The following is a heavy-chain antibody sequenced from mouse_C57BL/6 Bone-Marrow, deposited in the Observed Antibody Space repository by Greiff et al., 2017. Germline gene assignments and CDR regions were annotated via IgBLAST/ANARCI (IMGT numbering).Heavy chain of an antibody. D-gene: IGHD2-14*01. CDR3: ARRGTPYYFDY. Sequence: QVQLQQPGAELVMPGASVKLSCKASGYTFTSYWMNWVKQRPGQGLEWIGEIDPSDSYTNYNQKFKGKSTLTVDKSSSTAYMQLSSLTSEDSAVYYCARRGTPYYFDYWGQGTTLTVSS. V-gene: IGHV1-69*01. J-gene: IGHJ2*01. CDR2: IDPSDSYT. CDR1: GYTFTSYW.